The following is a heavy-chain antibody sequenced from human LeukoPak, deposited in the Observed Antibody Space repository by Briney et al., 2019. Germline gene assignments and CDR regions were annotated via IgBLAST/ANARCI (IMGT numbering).Heavy chain of an antibody. CDR3: ASSKDYFDSSGFARTLDS. J-gene: IGHJ4*02. CDR1: GGSISSYY. D-gene: IGHD3-22*01. V-gene: IGHV4-59*12. CDR2: IYYSGST. Sequence: KASETLSLTCTVSGGSISSYYWSWIRQPPGKGLEWIGYIYYSGSTNYNPSLKSRVTISVDTSKNQFSLKLSSVTAADTAVYYCASSKDYFDSSGFARTLDSWGQGTLVTVSS.